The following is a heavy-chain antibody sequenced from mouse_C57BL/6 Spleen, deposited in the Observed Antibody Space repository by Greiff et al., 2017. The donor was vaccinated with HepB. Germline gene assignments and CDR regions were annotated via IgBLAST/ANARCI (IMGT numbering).Heavy chain of an antibody. J-gene: IGHJ4*01. CDR1: GFYIKDYY. Sequence: EVQLQQSGAELVRPGASVKLSCTASGFYIKDYYMHWVKQRPEQGLEWIGRIDPEDGDTEYAPKFQGKATMTADTSSNTAYLQLSSLTSEDTAVYYCTSPRDYDGYYNYAMDYWGQGTSVTVSS. CDR3: TSPRDYDGYYNYAMDY. D-gene: IGHD2-3*01. V-gene: IGHV14-1*01. CDR2: IDPEDGDT.